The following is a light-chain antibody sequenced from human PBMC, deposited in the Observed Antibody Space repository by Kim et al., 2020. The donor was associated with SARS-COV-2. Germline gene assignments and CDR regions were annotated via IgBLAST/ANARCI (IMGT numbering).Light chain of an antibody. CDR2: DAS. J-gene: IGKJ2*01. CDR1: LSSD. Sequence: TLSLPLGDRASLSCRASLSSDIAWYQQKPGQAPRLLIYDASNRATGIPARFSGSGSGTDFTLTISSLEPEDFAVYYCQQRSDWPYTFGQGTKLE. CDR3: QQRSDWPYT. V-gene: IGKV3-11*01.